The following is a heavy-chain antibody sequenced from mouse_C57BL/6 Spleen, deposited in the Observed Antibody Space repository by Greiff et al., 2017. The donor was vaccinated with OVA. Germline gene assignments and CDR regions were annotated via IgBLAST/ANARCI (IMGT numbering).Heavy chain of an antibody. J-gene: IGHJ4*01. CDR2: IDPSDSYT. CDR1: GYTFTSYW. D-gene: IGHD1-1*01. CDR3: ARKIITTVVAPYYYAMDY. Sequence: VQLQQPGAELVRPGTSVKLSCKASGYTFTSYWMHWVKQRPGQGLEWIGVIDPSDSYTNYNQKFKGKATLTVDTSSSTAYMQLSILTSEDSAVYYCARKIITTVVAPYYYAMDYWGQGTSVTVSS. V-gene: IGHV1-59*01.